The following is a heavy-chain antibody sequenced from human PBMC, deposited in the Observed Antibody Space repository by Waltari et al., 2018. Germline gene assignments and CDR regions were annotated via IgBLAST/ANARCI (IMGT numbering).Heavy chain of an antibody. J-gene: IGHJ6*02. CDR1: GAYINNHNYQ. D-gene: IGHD3-10*01. CDR2: ISYNGGS. CDR3: AREVNGEFGESLSSDFYGLDV. Sequence: QVQLRESGPGLVKPSETLDLTCSVSGAYINNHNYQWGWIRQPPGKGLEWIGCISYNGGSYYVRSLKSRVVIFADRSRRRFSRRVSSVTAADAAVYYCAREVNGEFGESLSSDFYGLDVWGQGTTVVVSS. V-gene: IGHV4-39*07.